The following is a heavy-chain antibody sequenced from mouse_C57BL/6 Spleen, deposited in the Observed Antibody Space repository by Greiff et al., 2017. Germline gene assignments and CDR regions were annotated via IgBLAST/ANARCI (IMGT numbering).Heavy chain of an antibody. J-gene: IGHJ1*03. CDR3: ARDYFDV. Sequence: QVQLQQSGAELAKPGASVKLSCKASGYTFTSYWMHWVKQRPGQGLEWIGYINPSSGYTKYNQKFKDKATLTAANSSSTAYMQLSSLTSADSAVYYCARDYFDVWGTGTTVTVSS. V-gene: IGHV1-7*01. CDR1: GYTFTSYW. CDR2: INPSSGYT.